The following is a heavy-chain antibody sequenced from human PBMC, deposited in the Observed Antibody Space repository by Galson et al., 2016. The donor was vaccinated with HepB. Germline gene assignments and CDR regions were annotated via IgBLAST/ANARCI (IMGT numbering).Heavy chain of an antibody. CDR3: ARDAGVRSYFYYYGLDL. J-gene: IGHJ6*02. CDR1: GFNFSSHS. CDR2: ISYDGRDK. Sequence: SLRLSCAVSGFNFSSHSMHWVRQAPGKGLEWVAVISYDGRDKYYVGSVKGRFSISRDNSKNTLYLQMNSLRPEDAAKYYCARDAGVRSYFYYYGLDLWGPGTTVTVSS. V-gene: IGHV3-30*04.